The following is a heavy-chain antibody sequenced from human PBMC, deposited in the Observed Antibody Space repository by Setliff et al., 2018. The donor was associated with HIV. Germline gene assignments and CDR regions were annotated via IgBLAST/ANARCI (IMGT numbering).Heavy chain of an antibody. Sequence: SGPTLVNPTQTLKLTCTFSGFSLTTSGMSVSWIRQPPGKALEWLARIDWDDDKYHSTSLKTRLTISKDTSKNQVVLTMTNMDPVDTATYFCARTTIAVAATEAFDIWGQGTMVTVSS. D-gene: IGHD6-19*01. J-gene: IGHJ3*02. V-gene: IGHV2-70*11. CDR3: ARTTIAVAATEAFDI. CDR2: IDWDDDK. CDR1: GFSLTTSGMS.